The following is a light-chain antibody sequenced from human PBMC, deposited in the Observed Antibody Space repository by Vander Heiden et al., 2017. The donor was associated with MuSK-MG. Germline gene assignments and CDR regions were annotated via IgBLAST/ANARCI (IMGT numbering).Light chain of an antibody. CDR1: SIGSKS. CDR2: DDS. CDR3: QVLDSSSDHVV. V-gene: IGLV3-21*02. J-gene: IGLJ2*01. Sequence: SYVLTQPPSVSVAPGPTARITCGGNSIGSKSVHWYQQKPGQAPVLLVYDDSNRPSGIPERFSGSNSETTATLTISRVEAGDEADYYCQVLDSSSDHVVFGGGTKLTVL.